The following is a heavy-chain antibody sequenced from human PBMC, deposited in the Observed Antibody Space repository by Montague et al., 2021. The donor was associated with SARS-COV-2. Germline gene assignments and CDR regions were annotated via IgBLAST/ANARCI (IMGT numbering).Heavy chain of an antibody. Sequence: SETLSLTCAVYGGSFSGYYWSWIRQPPGKGLEWIGEINHSGSTNYNPSLKSRVTISVDTSKNQFSLKLSSWTAADTAVYYCSRGQPVSQFLRTYSSSWYWFDPWGQGALVTVSS. V-gene: IGHV4-34*01. CDR1: GGSFSGYY. J-gene: IGHJ5*02. CDR3: SRGQPVSQFLRTYSSSWYWFDP. CDR2: INHSGST. D-gene: IGHD6-13*01.